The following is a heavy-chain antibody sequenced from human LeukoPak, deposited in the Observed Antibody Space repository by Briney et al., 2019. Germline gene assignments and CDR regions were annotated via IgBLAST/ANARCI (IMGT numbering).Heavy chain of an antibody. CDR3: ARPSVTTGVDAFDF. V-gene: IGHV3-53*01. CDR1: GFTVSSNY. CDR2: IYSGGST. Sequence: GGSLRLSCAASGFTVSSNYMSWVRQAPGKGLEWVSVIYSGGSTYYADSVKGRFTISRDNSKNTLYLQMNSLRPEDTALYYCARPSVTTGVDAFDFWGQGTMVTVSS. J-gene: IGHJ3*01. D-gene: IGHD4-17*01.